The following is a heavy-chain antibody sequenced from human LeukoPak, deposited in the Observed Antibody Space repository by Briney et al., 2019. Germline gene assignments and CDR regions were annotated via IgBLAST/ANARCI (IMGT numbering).Heavy chain of an antibody. CDR2: ISAVSTYI. CDR3: ARGGIAGRPVYYYYMDV. Sequence: GESLKISCAASGFTFSSYTIHWVRQAPGKGLEWVSSISAVSTYIYYADSVKGRFTISRDNVEKSAYLELSGLTAHDTAIYYCARGGIAGRPVYYYYMDVWGKGTTVTVSS. V-gene: IGHV3-21*01. J-gene: IGHJ6*03. D-gene: IGHD6-6*01. CDR1: GFTFSSYT.